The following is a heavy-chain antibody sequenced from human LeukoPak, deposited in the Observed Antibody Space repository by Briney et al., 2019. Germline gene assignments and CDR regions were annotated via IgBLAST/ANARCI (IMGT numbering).Heavy chain of an antibody. Sequence: PGGSLRLSCAVSGFTFSAFSMNWVRQAPGKGLEWLSSISSSSRYINYADSVKGRFTISRDNAKNSLYLQMNSLRAEDTAVYYCAKALDGAFDYWGQGTLVTVSA. CDR3: AKALDGAFDY. CDR2: ISSSSRYI. CDR1: GFTFSAFS. V-gene: IGHV3-21*01. D-gene: IGHD4/OR15-4a*01. J-gene: IGHJ4*02.